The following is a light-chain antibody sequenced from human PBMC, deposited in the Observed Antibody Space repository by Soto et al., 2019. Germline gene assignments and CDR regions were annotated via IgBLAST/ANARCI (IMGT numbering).Light chain of an antibody. CDR2: LGS. V-gene: IGKV2-28*01. Sequence: DIVMTQSPLSLPVTPGEPASISCSSSQSLLHSNGYNYLDWYLQKPGQSPQLLIYLGSNRASGVPDRFSGSGSGTDFTLKISRVEADDVGVYYCMQALQTPAFDQGTKVEIK. CDR1: QSLLHSNGYNY. J-gene: IGKJ1*01. CDR3: MQALQTPA.